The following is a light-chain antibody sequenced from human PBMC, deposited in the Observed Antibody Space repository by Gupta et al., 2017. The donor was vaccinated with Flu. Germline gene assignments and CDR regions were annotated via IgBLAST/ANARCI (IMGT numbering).Light chain of an antibody. Sequence: EIVLTQSPGTLSLFPGERATLSCRASQSVINSYLAWYQQKPGQTPRLLIYGASSRPTGIPDRFRGSGSGTDFILTISKLVPEDFAVYYCQQYGSSPSTFGQGTRLEI. CDR3: QQYGSSPST. CDR2: GAS. V-gene: IGKV3-20*01. CDR1: QSVINSY. J-gene: IGKJ5*01.